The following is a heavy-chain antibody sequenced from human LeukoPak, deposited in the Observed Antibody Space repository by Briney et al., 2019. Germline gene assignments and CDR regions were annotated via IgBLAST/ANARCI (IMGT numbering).Heavy chain of an antibody. J-gene: IGHJ4*02. V-gene: IGHV3-49*03. D-gene: IGHD1-26*01. Sequence: GGSLRLSCTASGFTFGDYAMSWFRQAPGKGLEWVGFIRSKAYGGTTEYAASVKGRFTISRDDSKSIAYLQMNSLKTEDTAVYYCTRESGGGWYYFDYWGQGTLVTVSS. CDR3: TRESGGGWYYFDY. CDR1: GFTFGDYA. CDR2: IRSKAYGGTT.